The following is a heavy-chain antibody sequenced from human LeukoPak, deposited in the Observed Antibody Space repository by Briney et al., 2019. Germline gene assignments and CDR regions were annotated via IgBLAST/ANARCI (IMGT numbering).Heavy chain of an antibody. V-gene: IGHV3-9*01. D-gene: IGHD2-2*01. CDR2: ISWNTGNI. J-gene: IGHJ4*02. CDR3: AKGYCSSTSCYPDAGFDY. Sequence: GGSLRLPCAASGFTFGDYAMHWVRQTPGRGLEWVSGISWNTGNIGYADSVKGRFTISKNNAKNSLYLQMNSLRAEDTALYYCAKGYCSSTSCYPDAGFDYWGQGTPVTVSS. CDR1: GFTFGDYA.